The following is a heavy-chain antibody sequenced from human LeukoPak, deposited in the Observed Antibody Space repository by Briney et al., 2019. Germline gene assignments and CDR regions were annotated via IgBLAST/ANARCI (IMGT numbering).Heavy chain of an antibody. V-gene: IGHV1-18*01. CDR2: ISGYNGNA. CDR1: GYTFTNDG. CDR3: ARSFSASNWLDP. Sequence: ASVKVSCKASGYTFTNDGINWVRQAPRQGLEWMGWISGYNGNAMYSQKLQGRVTMTTDTSTSTAYMELRSLTSDDTAVYYCARSFSASNWLDPWGQGTLVTVSS. J-gene: IGHJ5*02.